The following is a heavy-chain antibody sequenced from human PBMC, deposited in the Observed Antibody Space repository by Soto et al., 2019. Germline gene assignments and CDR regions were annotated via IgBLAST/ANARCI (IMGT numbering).Heavy chain of an antibody. Sequence: SETLSLTCTVSGGSISSGDYYWSWIRQPPGKGLEWIGYIYYSGSTYYNPSLKSRVTISVDTSKNQFSLKLSSVTAADTAVYYCAGSGSYFRPVIEYYFDYWGQGTLVTVSS. V-gene: IGHV4-30-4*01. D-gene: IGHD3-10*01. CDR1: GGSISSGDYY. J-gene: IGHJ4*02. CDR2: IYYSGST. CDR3: AGSGSYFRPVIEYYFDY.